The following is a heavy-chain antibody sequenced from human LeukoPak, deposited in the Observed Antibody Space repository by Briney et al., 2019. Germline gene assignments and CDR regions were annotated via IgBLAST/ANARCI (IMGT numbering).Heavy chain of an antibody. CDR2: ISSSGSTI. Sequence: GGSLRLSCAASGFTFSDYDMSWIRQAPGKGLEWISYISSSGSTIYYADSVKGRFTISRDNAKNSLFLQMNSLRAEDTAVYFCARWLSSYFDYWGQGTLVTVSS. J-gene: IGHJ4*02. CDR3: ARWLSSYFDY. V-gene: IGHV3-11*01. D-gene: IGHD6-19*01. CDR1: GFTFSDYD.